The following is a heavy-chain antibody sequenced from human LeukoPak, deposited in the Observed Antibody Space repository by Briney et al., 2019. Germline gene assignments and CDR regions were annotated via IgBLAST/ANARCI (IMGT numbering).Heavy chain of an antibody. D-gene: IGHD2-2*01. Sequence: GGSLRLSCAASGFPFSSHGMSWVRQAPGKGLEWVSGIIGGGGSTYYADSVKGRFTISGDDSRNTLFLQMNSLRAEDTAVYYCAHGAMYQLDYWGQGTLVTVSS. CDR1: GFPFSSHG. CDR2: IIGGGGST. CDR3: AHGAMYQLDY. J-gene: IGHJ4*02. V-gene: IGHV3-23*01.